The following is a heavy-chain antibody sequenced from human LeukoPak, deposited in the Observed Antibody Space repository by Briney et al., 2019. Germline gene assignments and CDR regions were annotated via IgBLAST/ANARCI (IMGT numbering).Heavy chain of an antibody. Sequence: PGGSLRLSCAASGITFSDHWMHWVRQAPGKGLVWVSRINGDGSSTSYADSVKGRFTISRDNAKNTLYLQMNSLRAEDTAVYYCAREMAGYSGYGEDWFDPWSQGTLVTVSS. J-gene: IGHJ5*02. D-gene: IGHD5-12*01. V-gene: IGHV3-74*01. CDR3: AREMAGYSGYGEDWFDP. CDR1: GITFSDHW. CDR2: INGDGSST.